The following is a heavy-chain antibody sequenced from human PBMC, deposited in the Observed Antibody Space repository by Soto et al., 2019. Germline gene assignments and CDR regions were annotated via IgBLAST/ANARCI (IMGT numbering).Heavy chain of an antibody. J-gene: IGHJ2*01. D-gene: IGHD2-8*02. V-gene: IGHV3-11*05. CDR3: ARGPGGWYFDL. CDR2: ISSGRSYT. CDR1: GFTFSDYY. Sequence: QVQLVESGGGLVKPGGSLRLSCAASGFTFSDYYMSWIRQAPGKGLEWVSYISSGRSYTNYADSVKGRFTISRDNAKNSLFLQLNTLRTEDTAVYYCARGPGGWYFDLWGRGTLVTVSS.